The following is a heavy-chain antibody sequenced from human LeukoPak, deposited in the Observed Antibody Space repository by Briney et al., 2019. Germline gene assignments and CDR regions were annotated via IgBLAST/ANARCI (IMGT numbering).Heavy chain of an antibody. D-gene: IGHD5-24*01. J-gene: IGHJ4*02. Sequence: PGGSLRLSCAASGFSINTYVMCSGRARPPKRLGWGPSIPHGWWPRSPHSVKARFTISGDNSRTTLYLQLSSRRADDTAQYYCAKSKPAGSDGYVPFFDQRGQGTLVAVSS. CDR1: GFSINTYV. V-gene: IGHV3-23*01. CDR3: AKSKPAGSDGYVPFFDQ. CDR2: IPHGWWP.